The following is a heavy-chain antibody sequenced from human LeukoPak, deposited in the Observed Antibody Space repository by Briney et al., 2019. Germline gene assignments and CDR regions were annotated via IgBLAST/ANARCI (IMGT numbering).Heavy chain of an antibody. J-gene: IGHJ4*02. CDR2: IYNTVST. CDR1: GGSISGYY. D-gene: IGHD3-10*01. Sequence: SETLSLTCTVSGGSISGYYWSWIRQPPGKGLEWIGYIYNTVSTNSNPSLKSRVTISEDTSKNQFSLKLTSVTAADTAVYYCARLWYGESSFDYWGQGSLVTVSP. V-gene: IGHV4-59*01. CDR3: ARLWYGESSFDY.